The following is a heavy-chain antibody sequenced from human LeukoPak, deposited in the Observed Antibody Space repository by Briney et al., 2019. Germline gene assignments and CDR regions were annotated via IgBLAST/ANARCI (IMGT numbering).Heavy chain of an antibody. CDR2: IYYSGST. CDR1: GGSISSSSYY. CDR3: ASQYYDFWSGGNAFDI. D-gene: IGHD3-3*01. V-gene: IGHV4-39*01. J-gene: IGHJ3*02. Sequence: SETLSLTCTVSGGSISSSSYYWDWILQPPWKGLECIGMIYYSGSTYYNPSLKSRFTISVDPSKHQFSLKLISVTAADTAVYYCASQYYDFWSGGNAFDIWGQGTMVTVSS.